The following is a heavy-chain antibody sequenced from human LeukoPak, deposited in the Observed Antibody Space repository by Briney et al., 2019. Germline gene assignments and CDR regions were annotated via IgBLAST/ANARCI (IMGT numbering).Heavy chain of an antibody. CDR3: ARASYYYDSSGYPGYYFDC. D-gene: IGHD3-22*01. V-gene: IGHV1-2*02. CDR2: INPNSGGT. J-gene: IGHJ4*02. CDR1: GYTFTDYY. Sequence: GASVKVSCKASGYTFTDYYMHWVRQAPGQGLEWMGWINPNSGGTNYAQKFQGRVTMTRDTSISTAYMELSRLRSDDTAVYYCARASYYYDSSGYPGYYFDCWGQGTLVTVSP.